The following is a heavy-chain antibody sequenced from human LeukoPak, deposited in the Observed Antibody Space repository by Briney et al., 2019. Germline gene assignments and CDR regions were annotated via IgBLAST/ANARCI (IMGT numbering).Heavy chain of an antibody. CDR2: ISGSGGST. Sequence: PGGSLRLSCAASGFSFTSYAMSWVRQAPGKGLEWVSAISGSGGSTYYADAVKGRFTISRDNSKNTLYLQMNSLRAEDTAVYYCARAWIGLWSHDYWGQGTLVTVSS. D-gene: IGHD5-18*01. CDR3: ARAWIGLWSHDY. V-gene: IGHV3-23*01. J-gene: IGHJ4*02. CDR1: GFSFTSYA.